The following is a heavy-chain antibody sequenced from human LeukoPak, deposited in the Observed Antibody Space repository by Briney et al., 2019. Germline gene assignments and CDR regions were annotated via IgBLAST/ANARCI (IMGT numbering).Heavy chain of an antibody. CDR2: IYYSGST. J-gene: IGHJ1*01. Sequence: SETLSLTRTVSGGSTSNYYWSWIRQPPGKGLECIGYIYYSGSTNYNPSLKSRVTISVDTSKNQFSLKLSSVTATDTAAYYCARHGGYSSPYLHWGQGTLVTVSS. CDR1: GGSTSNYY. CDR3: ARHGGYSSPYLH. V-gene: IGHV4-59*08. D-gene: IGHD6-13*01.